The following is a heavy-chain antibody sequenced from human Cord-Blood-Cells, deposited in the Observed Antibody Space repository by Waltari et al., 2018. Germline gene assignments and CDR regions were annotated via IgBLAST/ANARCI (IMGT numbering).Heavy chain of an antibody. J-gene: IGHJ4*02. Sequence: QVQLVQSGAEVKKPGASVKVSCKASGSTFSSYAMHCVRQAPGQRLEWMGWINAGNGNTKYSQKFQGRVTITRDTSASTAYMELSSLRSEDTAVYYCARGDSSSWLDYWGQGTLVTVSS. CDR3: ARGDSSSWLDY. CDR2: INAGNGNT. D-gene: IGHD6-13*01. V-gene: IGHV1-3*01. CDR1: GSTFSSYA.